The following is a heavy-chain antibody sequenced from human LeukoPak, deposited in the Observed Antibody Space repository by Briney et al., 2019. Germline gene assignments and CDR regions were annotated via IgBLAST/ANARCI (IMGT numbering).Heavy chain of an antibody. CDR2: ISGSGGST. CDR1: GFTFSSYA. J-gene: IGHJ3*02. CDR3: AKDVLRFLEWFHDAFDI. D-gene: IGHD3-3*01. Sequence: GGSLRLSCAASGFTFSSYAMSWVRQAPGKGLKWVSAISGSGGSTYYADSVKGRFTISRDNSKNTLYLQMNSLRAEDTAVYYCAKDVLRFLEWFHDAFDIWGQGTMVTVSS. V-gene: IGHV3-23*01.